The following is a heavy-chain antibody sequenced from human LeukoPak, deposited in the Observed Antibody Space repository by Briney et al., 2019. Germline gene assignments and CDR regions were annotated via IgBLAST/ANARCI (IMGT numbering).Heavy chain of an antibody. CDR3: ARVSLYDSSGYYWYYYYYYYMDV. V-gene: IGHV3-21*01. D-gene: IGHD3-22*01. J-gene: IGHJ6*03. CDR1: GFTFSSYS. CDR2: ISSSSSYI. Sequence: GGSLRLSCAASGFTFSSYSMNWVRQAPGKVLKWVSSISSSSSYIYYADSVKGRFTISRDNAKNSLYLQMNSLRAEDTAVYYCARVSLYDSSGYYWYYYYYYYMDVWGKGTTVTVSS.